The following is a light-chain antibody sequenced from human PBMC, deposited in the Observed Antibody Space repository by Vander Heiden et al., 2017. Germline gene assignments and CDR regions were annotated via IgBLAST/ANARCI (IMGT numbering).Light chain of an antibody. CDR2: WAS. CDR3: QQYYNIPRT. J-gene: IGKJ1*01. CDR1: QSVLSSSNNKNY. V-gene: IGKV4-1*01. Sequence: DIVMTQSPDSLAVSLGERATINCKSNQSVLSSSNNKNYLTWFQQKPGQPPKLLIYWASTRESGVPDRCSGSGSGTDFTLTISSLQAEDVAVYYCQQYYNIPRTFGQGTKVEIK.